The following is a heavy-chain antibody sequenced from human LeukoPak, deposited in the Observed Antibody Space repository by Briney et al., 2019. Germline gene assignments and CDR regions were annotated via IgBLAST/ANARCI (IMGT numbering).Heavy chain of an antibody. CDR3: ARGGVNPVDH. J-gene: IGHJ4*02. CDR2: MNEYSTTI. V-gene: IGHV3-74*01. CDR1: GFPFNSFW. Sequence: PGGSLRLSCAASGFPFNSFWMHWVRQAPVKGLVWVSDMNEYSTTIRYADSVKGRFTISRDNAKSILYLQMNNLRAEDTAMYFCARGGVNPVDHWGQGTLVTVSS. D-gene: IGHD1-14*01.